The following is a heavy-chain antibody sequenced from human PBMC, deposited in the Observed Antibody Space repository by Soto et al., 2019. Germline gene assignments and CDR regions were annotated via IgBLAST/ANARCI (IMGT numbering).Heavy chain of an antibody. J-gene: IGHJ3*02. CDR2: ISAYNGNT. D-gene: IGHD3-3*01. CDR3: ASVAIIGVVIGAFDI. V-gene: IGHV1-18*01. Sequence: WASVKLSCKASAYTFTSYGISWVRQAPGQGLEWMGWISAYNGNTNYAQKLQGRVTMTTDTSTSTAYMELRSLRSDDTAVYYCASVAIIGVVIGAFDIWGQGTMVTVSS. CDR1: AYTFTSYG.